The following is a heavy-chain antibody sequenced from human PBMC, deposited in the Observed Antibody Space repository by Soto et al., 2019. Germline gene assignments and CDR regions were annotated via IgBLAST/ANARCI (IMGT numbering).Heavy chain of an antibody. CDR3: AHDYYDSSTYSPHDAFDI. CDR1: GFSLTTSDMG. D-gene: IGHD3-22*01. J-gene: IGHJ3*02. CDR2: IYWNDDK. V-gene: IGHV2-5*01. Sequence: QITLKESGPALVKPTQTLTLTCTFSGFSLTTSDMGVGWIRQSPGQALEWLALIYWNDDKRYSPSLKSRLTITKDTSKNQVVLTMTNMDPVDTATYYCAHDYYDSSTYSPHDAFDIWGQGTMVTVSS.